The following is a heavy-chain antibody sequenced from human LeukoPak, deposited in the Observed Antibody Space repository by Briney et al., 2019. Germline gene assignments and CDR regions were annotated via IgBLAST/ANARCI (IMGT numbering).Heavy chain of an antibody. CDR3: ARDRDYFDSGSYYNGPGWFDP. V-gene: IGHV4-59*01. CDR1: GGSISSYY. J-gene: IGHJ5*02. Sequence: SETLSLTCTVSGGSISSYYWSWIRQPPGKGLEWIGYIYYSGSTNYNPSLKSRVTISVDTSKNQFSLKLSSVTAADTAVYYCARDRDYFDSGSYYNGPGWFDPWGQGTLVTVSS. CDR2: IYYSGST. D-gene: IGHD3-10*01.